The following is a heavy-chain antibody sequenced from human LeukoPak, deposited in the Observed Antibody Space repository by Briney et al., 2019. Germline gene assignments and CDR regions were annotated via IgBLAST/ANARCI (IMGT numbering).Heavy chain of an antibody. J-gene: IGHJ4*02. Sequence: GRSLRLSCTASGFTFGDCAMSWFRQAPGKGLEWVGFIRSKAYGGTTEYAASVKGRFTISRDDFKSIAYLQMNSLKTEDTAVYSCAREGNYYGSGSYDYWGQGTLVTVSS. V-gene: IGHV3-49*03. CDR1: GFTFGDCA. CDR2: IRSKAYGGTT. CDR3: AREGNYYGSGSYDY. D-gene: IGHD3-10*01.